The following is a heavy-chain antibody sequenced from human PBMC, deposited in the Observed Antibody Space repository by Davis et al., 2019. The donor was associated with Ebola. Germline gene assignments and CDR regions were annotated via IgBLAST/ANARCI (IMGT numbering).Heavy chain of an antibody. J-gene: IGHJ4*02. Sequence: ASVKVSCKASGYTFTSYDINWVRQATGQGLEWMGWMNPNSGNTGYTQKFQGRVTMTRNTSISTAYMELSRLRSDDTAVYYCARGVGDIAAARWGPWGQGTLVTVSS. V-gene: IGHV1-8*01. CDR1: GYTFTSYD. CDR2: MNPNSGNT. CDR3: ARGVGDIAAARWGP. D-gene: IGHD6-13*01.